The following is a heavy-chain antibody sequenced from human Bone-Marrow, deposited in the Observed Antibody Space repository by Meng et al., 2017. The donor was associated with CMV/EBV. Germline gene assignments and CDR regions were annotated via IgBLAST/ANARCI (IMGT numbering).Heavy chain of an antibody. D-gene: IGHD2-2*01. V-gene: IGHV1-46*01. Sequence: TFTSYYMHWVRQAPGQGLEWMGIINPSGGSTSYAQKFQGRVTMTRDTSTSTVYMELSSLRSEDTAVYYCASHSYLRLNCSSTSCLEDYWGQGTLVTVSS. CDR3: ASHSYLRLNCSSTSCLEDY. CDR1: TFTSYY. J-gene: IGHJ4*02. CDR2: INPSGGST.